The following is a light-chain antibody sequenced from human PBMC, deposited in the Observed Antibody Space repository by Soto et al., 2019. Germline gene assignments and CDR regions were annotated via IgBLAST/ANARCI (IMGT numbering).Light chain of an antibody. J-gene: IGKJ1*01. V-gene: IGKV1-5*03. Sequence: DIQITKSPSTLSGSVGDRVTITSRASQTISSWLAWYQQKPGKAPKLLIYKASTLKSGVPSRFSGSGSGTEFPLTISNLHPDDFATYYCQHYNSYSEAFGQGTKVDIK. CDR2: KAS. CDR1: QTISSW. CDR3: QHYNSYSEA.